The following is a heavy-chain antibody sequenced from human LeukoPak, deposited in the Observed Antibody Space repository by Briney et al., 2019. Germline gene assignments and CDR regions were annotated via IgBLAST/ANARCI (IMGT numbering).Heavy chain of an antibody. D-gene: IGHD1-26*01. J-gene: IGHJ6*02. V-gene: IGHV3-74*01. CDR1: GFTFSSYW. CDR3: AGDGGTGIVGASGGMDV. CDR2: INSDGSTT. Sequence: GGSLRLSCVASGFTFSSYWMHWVRQAPGKGLVWVSRINSDGSTTTYADSVKGRFTISRDNSKNTLYLQMNSLRAEDTAVYYCAGDGGTGIVGASGGMDVWGQGTTVTVSS.